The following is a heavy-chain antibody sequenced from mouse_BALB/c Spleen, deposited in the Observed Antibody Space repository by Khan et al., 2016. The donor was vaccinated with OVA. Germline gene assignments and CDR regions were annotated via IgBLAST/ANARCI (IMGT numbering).Heavy chain of an antibody. CDR2: ISSTSST. V-gene: IGHV3-2*02. CDR1: GYSITSDYA. CDR3: GRSLYYSYGDALDF. D-gene: IGHD2-12*01. J-gene: IGHJ4*01. Sequence: EVQLQQSGPGLVKPSQSLSLTCTVTGYSITSDYAWNWIRQFPGNKLEWMGFISSTSSTSYNPPLKSRISITRDTSKNQFFLQLKSVITEDTASYYCGRSLYYSYGDALDFWGRGTSVTVSS.